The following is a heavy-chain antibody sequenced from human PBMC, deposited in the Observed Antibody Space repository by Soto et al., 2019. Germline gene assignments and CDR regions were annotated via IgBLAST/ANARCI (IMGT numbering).Heavy chain of an antibody. V-gene: IGHV3-48*01. J-gene: IGHJ6*03. CDR2: ISSSSSTI. CDR1: GFTFSSYS. D-gene: IGHD6-13*01. CDR3: ARGIAAAGTYYYYYYMDV. Sequence: EVQLVESGGGLVQPGGSLRLSCAASGFTFSSYSMNWVRQAPGKGLEWVSYISSSSSTIYYADSVKGRFTISRYNAKNSLYLQMNSLRAEDTAVYYCARGIAAAGTYYYYYYMDVWGKGTTVTVSS.